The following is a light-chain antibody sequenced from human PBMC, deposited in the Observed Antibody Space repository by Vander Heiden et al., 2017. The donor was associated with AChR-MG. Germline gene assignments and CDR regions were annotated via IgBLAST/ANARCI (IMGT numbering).Light chain of an antibody. Sequence: DIQMTQSPSSLSASVGDRVIIDCRASQSIATYLNWYQQKPGRAPNLLIYGASTLHSGVPSRFRGSGSGTSFSLTISPLQPEDFATYFCQQSDTTPRTFGQGTNLEL. V-gene: IGKV1-39*01. CDR2: GAS. J-gene: IGKJ2*01. CDR1: QSIATY. CDR3: QQSDTTPRT.